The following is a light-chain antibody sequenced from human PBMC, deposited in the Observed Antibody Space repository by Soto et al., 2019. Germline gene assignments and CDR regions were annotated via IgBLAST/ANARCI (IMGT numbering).Light chain of an antibody. CDR1: QSVLYSSNNKNY. Sequence: DIVMTQSPDSLAVSLGERATINCKSSQSVLYSSNNKNYLAWYQQKPGQPPKLXXYWASTRESGVPDRFSGSGSGTDFTLTISSLQAEDVAVYYCQQYYSTPRWTFGQGTKVDIK. CDR3: QQYYSTPRWT. J-gene: IGKJ1*01. CDR2: WAS. V-gene: IGKV4-1*01.